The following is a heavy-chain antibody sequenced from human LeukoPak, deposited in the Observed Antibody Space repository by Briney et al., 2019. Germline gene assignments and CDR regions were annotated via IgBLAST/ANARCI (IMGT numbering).Heavy chain of an antibody. CDR2: IFYSGST. CDR3: ARGWRGVVGATSFDY. D-gene: IGHD1-26*01. Sequence: SETLSLTCTVSGXSISSYYWSWIRQPPGRGQEWIGYIFYSGSTNYNPSLKSRVTISVDTSKNQFSLTLNSVTAADTAVYYCARGWRGVVGATSFDYWGQGTLVTVSS. J-gene: IGHJ4*02. CDR1: GXSISSYY. V-gene: IGHV4-59*01.